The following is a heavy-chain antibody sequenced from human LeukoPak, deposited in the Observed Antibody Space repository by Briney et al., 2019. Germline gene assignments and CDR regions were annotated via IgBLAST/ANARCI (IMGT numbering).Heavy chain of an antibody. CDR3: AKDGSSGASSGTDNWFDP. J-gene: IGHJ5*02. CDR1: GFTFDDYA. V-gene: IGHV3-9*01. D-gene: IGHD2-15*01. Sequence: GGSLRLSCAASGFTFDDYAMHWVRQAPGKGLEWVSGISWSSGSIDYADSVKGRFTISRDNAKNSLYLQMNSLRAEDTALYYCAKDGSSGASSGTDNWFDPWGQGTLVTVSS. CDR2: ISWSSGSI.